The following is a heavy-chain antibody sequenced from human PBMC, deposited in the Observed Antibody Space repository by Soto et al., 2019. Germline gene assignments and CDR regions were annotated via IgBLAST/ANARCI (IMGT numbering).Heavy chain of an antibody. Sequence: QVQLQEPGPRLVEPSHTLSLTCTVSGASISNGYYSWSWIRQSPGTGLEWIGHIHSGGTTYSNPSLKSRLTISVDMSKNQFSLKLSSLTAADTAVYYWARGPSGDKVDYWGQGNLVTVSS. CDR2: IHSGGTT. J-gene: IGHJ4*02. CDR3: ARGPSGDKVDY. CDR1: GASISNGYYS. D-gene: IGHD1-26*01. V-gene: IGHV4-30-4*01.